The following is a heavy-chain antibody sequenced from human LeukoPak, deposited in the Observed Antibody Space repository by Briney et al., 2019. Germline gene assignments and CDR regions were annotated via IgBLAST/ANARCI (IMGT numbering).Heavy chain of an antibody. CDR1: GGSISSYY. CDR2: IYYTGST. D-gene: IGHD6-13*01. V-gene: IGHV4-59*08. Sequence: SETLSLTCSVSGGSISSYYWSWVRQPPGKGLEWIGYIYYTGSTIYNPSLKSRVTISVETSKNQFSLKLSAGTAADTAVYYWARLGIEAAGTGGYYYYYGVDVWGQGTTVTVSS. CDR3: ARLGIEAAGTGGYYYYYGVDV. J-gene: IGHJ6*02.